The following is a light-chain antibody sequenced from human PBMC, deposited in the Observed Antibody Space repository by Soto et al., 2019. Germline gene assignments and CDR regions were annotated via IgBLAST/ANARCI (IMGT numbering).Light chain of an antibody. CDR1: QSVGTS. CDR3: QQSSNWPPWT. V-gene: IGKV3-11*01. J-gene: IGKJ1*01. Sequence: EIVLTQSPATLSLSPGERATFSCKASQSVGTSLAWFQQKPGQAPRLLIYDASVRATGIPARFSGSGSGTDFTLTISRLQPEDIAMYYCQQSSNWPPWTFGRATRVEI. CDR2: DAS.